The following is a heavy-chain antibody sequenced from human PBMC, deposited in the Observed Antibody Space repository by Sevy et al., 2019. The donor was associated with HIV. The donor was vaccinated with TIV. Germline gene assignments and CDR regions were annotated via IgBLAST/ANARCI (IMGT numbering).Heavy chain of an antibody. V-gene: IGHV4-39*01. D-gene: IGHD3-3*01. CDR2: IYYSGST. J-gene: IGHJ6*02. CDR3: ARHWAPKYYDFWNYGMDV. Sequence: SETLSLTCTVSGGSISSSSYYWGWMRQPPGKGLEWIGSIYYSGSTYYNPSLKSRVTISVDTSKNQFSLKLSSVTAADTAVYYCARHWAPKYYDFWNYGMDVWGQGTTVTVSS. CDR1: GGSISSSSYY.